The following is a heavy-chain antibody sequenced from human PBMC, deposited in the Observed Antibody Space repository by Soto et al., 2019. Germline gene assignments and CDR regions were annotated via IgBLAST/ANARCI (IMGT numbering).Heavy chain of an antibody. CDR3: ARGGGSLNS. V-gene: IGHV3-21*02. J-gene: IGHJ4*02. Sequence: DVQLVESGGGLVKPGGSLRLSCEASGFTFSVSAMNWVRQAPGKGLEWVSSINGGSTSVHYADSVKGRFTISRDNANNSLSLQLNNLRVEATAVYYCARGGGSLNSWGQGTLVSVSS. D-gene: IGHD2-15*01. CDR1: GFTFSVSA. CDR2: INGGSTSV.